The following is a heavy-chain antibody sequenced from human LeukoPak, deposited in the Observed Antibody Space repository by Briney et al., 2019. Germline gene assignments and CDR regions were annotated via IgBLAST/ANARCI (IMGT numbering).Heavy chain of an antibody. CDR3: ARDRGYGSGYYFDN. CDR2: VDGGGTIT. J-gene: IGHJ4*02. V-gene: IGHV3-11*04. Sequence: GGSLRLSCAASGFTFSDYYMSWIRQVPGKGLEWLSYVDGGGTITYYAAFEEGRFTISRDNAKNSVYLQMDSLRAEDTAVYYCARDRGYGSGYYFDNWGQGTLVTVSS. D-gene: IGHD3-3*01. CDR1: GFTFSDYY.